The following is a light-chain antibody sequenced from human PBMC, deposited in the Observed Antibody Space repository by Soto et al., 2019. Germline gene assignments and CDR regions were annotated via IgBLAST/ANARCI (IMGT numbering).Light chain of an antibody. CDR2: GDS. CDR1: SSNIGAGFD. CDR3: QSSDSSLSGSV. V-gene: IGLV1-40*01. Sequence: QSVLTQPPSVSGAAGQRVTISCTGSSSNIGAGFDVSWYQQLPGTAPKLLIFGDSNRPSGVTDRFSGSKSGASASLAISGLQAEDEADYYCQSSDSSLSGSVFGGGTKLTVL. J-gene: IGLJ3*02.